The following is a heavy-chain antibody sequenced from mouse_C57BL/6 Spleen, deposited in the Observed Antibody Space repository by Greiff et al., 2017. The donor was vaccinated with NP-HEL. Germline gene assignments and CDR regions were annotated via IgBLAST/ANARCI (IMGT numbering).Heavy chain of an antibody. D-gene: IGHD3-2*02. CDR2: ISYSGST. Sequence: EVKLVESGPGLAKPSQTLSLTCSVTGYSITSDYWNWIRKFPGNKLEYMGYISYSGSTYYNPSLKSRISITRDTSKNQYYLQLNSVTTEDTATYYCARYKAAQAKNYAMDYWGQGTSVTVSS. CDR3: ARYKAAQAKNYAMDY. J-gene: IGHJ4*01. V-gene: IGHV3-8*01. CDR1: GYSITSDY.